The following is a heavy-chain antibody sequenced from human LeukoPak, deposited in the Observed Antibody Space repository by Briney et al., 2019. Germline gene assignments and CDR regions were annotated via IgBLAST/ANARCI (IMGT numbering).Heavy chain of an antibody. J-gene: IGHJ4*02. V-gene: IGHV4-30-4*08. CDR1: GGSISSGDYY. D-gene: IGHD2-2*01. CDR2: IYYSGST. Sequence: TSQTLSLXCTVSGGSISSGDYYWSWTRQPPGKGLEWIGYIYYSGSTYYNPSLKSRVTISVDTSKNQFSLKLSSVTAADTAVYYCARVVDYASPGFDYWGQGTLVTVSS. CDR3: ARVVDYASPGFDY.